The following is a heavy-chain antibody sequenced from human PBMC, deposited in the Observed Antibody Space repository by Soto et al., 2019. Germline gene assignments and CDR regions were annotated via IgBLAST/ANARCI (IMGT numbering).Heavy chain of an antibody. CDR2: ISYDGSNK. Sequence: GGSLRLSCAASGFTFSSYAMHWVRQAPGKGLEWVAVISYDGSNKYYADSVKGRFTISRDNSKNTLYLQMNSLRAEDTAVYYCARDHKGYWNPLYSSGSNYGMDVWGQGTTVTVSS. D-gene: IGHD6-19*01. CDR3: ARDHKGYWNPLYSSGSNYGMDV. CDR1: GFTFSSYA. J-gene: IGHJ6*02. V-gene: IGHV3-30-3*01.